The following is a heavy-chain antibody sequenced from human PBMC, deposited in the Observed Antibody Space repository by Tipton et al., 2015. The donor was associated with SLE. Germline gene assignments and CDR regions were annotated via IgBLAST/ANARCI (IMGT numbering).Heavy chain of an antibody. CDR2: IKIGDGHT. D-gene: IGHD2-2*01. CDR3: ARGTTDYCSSTSCYYYYYNMDV. CDR1: GHTFTNFA. J-gene: IGHJ6*03. V-gene: IGHV1-3*04. Sequence: QVQLVQSGAEVKKSGASVKVSCKASGHTFTNFAVHWVRQGPGQRLEWMGWIKIGDGHTEYSQKFQDRATFSRDTSASTAYMELSSLRSEDTAVYYCARGTTDYCSSTSCYYYYYNMDVWGKGTTVTVSS.